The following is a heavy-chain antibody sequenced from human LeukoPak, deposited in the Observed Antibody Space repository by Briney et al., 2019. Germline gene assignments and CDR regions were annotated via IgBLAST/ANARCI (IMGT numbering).Heavy chain of an antibody. D-gene: IGHD6-19*01. CDR2: IYTSGST. V-gene: IGHV4-61*02. CDR3: ARGWAIAVAGTKQGNWFDP. CDR1: GGSISSGSYY. Sequence: PSQTLSFTCTVSGGSISSGSYYWSWIRQPAGKGLEWIGRIYTSGSTNYNPSLKSRVTISVDTSKNQFSLKLSSVTAADTAVYYCARGWAIAVAGTKQGNWFDPWGQGTLVTVSS. J-gene: IGHJ5*02.